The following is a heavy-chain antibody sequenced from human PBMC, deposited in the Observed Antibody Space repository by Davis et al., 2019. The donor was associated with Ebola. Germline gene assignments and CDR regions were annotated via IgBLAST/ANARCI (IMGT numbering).Heavy chain of an antibody. CDR3: AREGGPVTAQDPPDYLNH. Sequence: ASVKVSCKTSGYTFTTYALHWVRQAPGQRLEWMGWINAGNGDTRYSQKFQDRVTINTDTSATTLYMELSSLTSEDTAVYYCAREGGPVTAQDPPDYLNHWGQGTLVTVSS. J-gene: IGHJ4*02. CDR1: GYTFTTYA. CDR2: INAGNGDT. V-gene: IGHV1-3*01. D-gene: IGHD2-21*02.